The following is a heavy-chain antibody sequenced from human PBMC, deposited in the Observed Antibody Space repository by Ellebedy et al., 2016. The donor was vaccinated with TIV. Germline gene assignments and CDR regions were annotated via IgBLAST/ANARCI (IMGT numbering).Heavy chain of an antibody. CDR3: ARNPADFWSGYYTPYYGMDV. CDR1: GFTFSSYS. D-gene: IGHD3-3*01. V-gene: IGHV3-48*02. CDR2: ISSSSSTR. Sequence: PGGSLRLSCAASGFTFSSYSMNWVRQAPGKGLEWVSYISSSSSTRYYADSVKGRFTISRDNAKNSLYLQINSLRDEDTAVYYCARNPADFWSGYYTPYYGMDVWGQGTTVTVSS. J-gene: IGHJ6*02.